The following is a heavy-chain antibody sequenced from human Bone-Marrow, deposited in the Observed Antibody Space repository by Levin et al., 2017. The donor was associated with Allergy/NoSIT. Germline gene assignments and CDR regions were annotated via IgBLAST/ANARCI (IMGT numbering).Heavy chain of an antibody. D-gene: IGHD2-8*02. CDR3: TRSAVGYYFDF. CDR1: GFTFSTYA. Sequence: PGGSLRLSCAASGFTFSTYAMHWVRQAPGKGLDYVSGIRSNGGSTHYVDSVKGRFTVSRDNSKNTMYLQMVSLGAEDTAVYFCTRSAVGYYFDFWGLGTLVTVSS. CDR2: IRSNGGST. J-gene: IGHJ4*02. V-gene: IGHV3-64*02.